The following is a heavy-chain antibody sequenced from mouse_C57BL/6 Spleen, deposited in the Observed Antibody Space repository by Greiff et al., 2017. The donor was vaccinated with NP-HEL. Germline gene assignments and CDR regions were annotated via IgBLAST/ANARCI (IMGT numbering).Heavy chain of an antibody. V-gene: IGHV1-53*01. CDR3: ARCFYDGYYVDY. Sequence: QVHVKQPGTELVKPGASVKLSCKASGYTFTSYWMHWVKQRPGQGLEWIGNINTSNGGTNYNEKFKSKATLTVDKSSSTAYMQLSSLTSEDSAVDYCARCFYDGYYVDYWGQGTTLTVSS. D-gene: IGHD2-3*01. CDR2: INTSNGGT. CDR1: GYTFTSYW. J-gene: IGHJ2*01.